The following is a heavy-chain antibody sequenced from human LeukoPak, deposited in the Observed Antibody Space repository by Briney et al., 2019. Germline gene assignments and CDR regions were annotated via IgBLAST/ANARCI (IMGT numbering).Heavy chain of an antibody. CDR1: GFTFSSYS. V-gene: IGHV3-48*01. J-gene: IGHJ4*02. D-gene: IGHD3-3*02. Sequence: GGSLRLSCASSGFTFSSYSMNWVRQAPGKGLEWVSYISSGSRTIYYADSVKGRFTVSRDNAKNSLYLQMNSLRAEDTALYYCARESISGARDFDYWGKGTLVTVSS. CDR3: ARESISGARDFDY. CDR2: ISSGSRTI.